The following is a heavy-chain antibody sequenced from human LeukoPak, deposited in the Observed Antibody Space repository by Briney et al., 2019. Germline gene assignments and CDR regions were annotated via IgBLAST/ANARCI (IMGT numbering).Heavy chain of an antibody. Sequence: PSETLSLTCTVSGGSISSSSYYWGWIRQPPGKGLEWIGSIYYSGSTYYNSSLKSRVTISVDTSKNQFSLKLSSVTDADTDVYYCAIPLGYCSSTSCYEYFQHWGQGTLVTVSS. V-gene: IGHV4-39*01. D-gene: IGHD2-2*01. CDR2: IYYSGST. CDR3: AIPLGYCSSTSCYEYFQH. J-gene: IGHJ1*01. CDR1: GGSISSSSYY.